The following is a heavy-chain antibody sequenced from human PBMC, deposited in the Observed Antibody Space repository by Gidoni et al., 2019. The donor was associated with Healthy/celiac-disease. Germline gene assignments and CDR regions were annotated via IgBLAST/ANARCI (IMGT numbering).Heavy chain of an antibody. J-gene: IGHJ4*02. CDR1: GGSISSYY. CDR3: ARYGAVAGATDY. V-gene: IGHV4-59*01. D-gene: IGHD6-19*01. CDR2: IYYSGST. Sequence: QVQLQESGPGLVKPSETLSLTCTVSGGSISSYYWSWIRQPPGKGLEWIGYIYYSGSTNYNPSLKSRVTISVDTSKNQFSLKLSSVTAADTAVYYCARYGAVAGATDYWGQGTLVTVSS.